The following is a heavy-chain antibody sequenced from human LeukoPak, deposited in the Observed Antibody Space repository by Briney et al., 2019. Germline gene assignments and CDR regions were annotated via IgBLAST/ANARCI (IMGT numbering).Heavy chain of an antibody. V-gene: IGHV3-23*01. CDR1: GFTFSSYA. D-gene: IGHD4-17*01. CDR2: ISGSGGST. CDR3: AKGTQRAPTTVTIESPFDY. J-gene: IGHJ4*02. Sequence: PGGSLRLSCAASGFTFSSYAMSWVRQAPGKGLEWVSAISGSGGSTYYADSVKGWFTISRDNSKNTLYLQMNSLRAEDTAVYYCAKGTQRAPTTVTIESPFDYWGQGTLVTVSS.